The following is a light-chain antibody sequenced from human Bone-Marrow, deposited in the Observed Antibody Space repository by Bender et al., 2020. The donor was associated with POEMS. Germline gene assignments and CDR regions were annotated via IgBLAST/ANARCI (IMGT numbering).Light chain of an antibody. V-gene: IGLV1-36*01. CDR2: YDE. J-gene: IGLJ3*02. Sequence: QSVVTQPPSLSEAPRQRVTISCSGSSSNIGNHGVNWYRQLPGEAPKLLIYYDELLTPGVSDRFSASKSGTSASLAISELQSEDEALYYCSAWDDSLSGWVFGGGTELPLL. CDR1: SSNIGNHG. CDR3: SAWDDSLSGWV.